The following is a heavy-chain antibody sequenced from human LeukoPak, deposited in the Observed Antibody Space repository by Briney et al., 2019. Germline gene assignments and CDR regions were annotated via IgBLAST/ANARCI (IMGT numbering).Heavy chain of an antibody. D-gene: IGHD1-26*01. CDR1: GGSISSSS. CDR2: ITTSSSYT. Sequence: PSETLSLTCTVSGGSISSSSYYWGWIRQPPGKGLEWISSITTSSSYTFYADSVKGRFTISRDNARNSLYLQMNSLTAEDTAVYYCARDPYSGAYGDTYYYFMDVWGKGTTVTISS. CDR3: ARDPYSGAYGDTYYYFMDV. J-gene: IGHJ6*03. V-gene: IGHV3-21*01.